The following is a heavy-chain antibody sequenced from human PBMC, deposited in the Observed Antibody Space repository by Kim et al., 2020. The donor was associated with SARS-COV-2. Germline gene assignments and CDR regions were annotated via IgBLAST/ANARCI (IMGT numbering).Heavy chain of an antibody. D-gene: IGHD5-12*01. Sequence: KSRVTISVDPSKNQFSLKLSSVTAGDTAVYYCARIPKRWLQFASWYYFDYWGQGTLVTVSS. V-gene: IGHV4-34*01. J-gene: IGHJ4*02. CDR3: ARIPKRWLQFASWYYFDY.